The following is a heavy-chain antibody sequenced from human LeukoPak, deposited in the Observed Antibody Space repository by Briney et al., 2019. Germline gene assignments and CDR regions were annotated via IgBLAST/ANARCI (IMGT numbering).Heavy chain of an antibody. Sequence: KPSETLSLTCTVSGGSISSGGYYWSWIRQPPGKGLEWIGYIYHSGSTYYNPSLKSRVTISVDRSKNQFSLKLSSVTAADTAVYYCASTWYSSSWYTPPFGYWGQGTLVTVSS. D-gene: IGHD6-13*01. CDR2: IYHSGST. V-gene: IGHV4-30-2*01. J-gene: IGHJ4*02. CDR1: GGSISSGGYY. CDR3: ASTWYSSSWYTPPFGY.